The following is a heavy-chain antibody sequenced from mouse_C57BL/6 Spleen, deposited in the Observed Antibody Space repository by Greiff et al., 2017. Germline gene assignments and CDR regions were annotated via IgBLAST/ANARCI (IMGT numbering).Heavy chain of an antibody. CDR1: GFTFSSYA. CDR3: ARDIIQGYFDV. V-gene: IGHV5-4*01. Sequence: EVHLVESGGGLVKPGGSLKLSCAASGFTFSSYAMSWVRQTPEKRLEWVATISDGGSYTYYPDNVKGRFTISRDNAKNNLYLQMSHLKSEDTAMYYCARDIIQGYFDVWGTGTTVTVSS. J-gene: IGHJ1*03. CDR2: ISDGGSYT.